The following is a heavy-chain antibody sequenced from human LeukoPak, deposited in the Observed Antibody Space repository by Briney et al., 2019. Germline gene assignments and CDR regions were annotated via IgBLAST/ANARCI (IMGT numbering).Heavy chain of an antibody. V-gene: IGHV1-8*01. D-gene: IGHD3-22*01. CDR2: VNSNSGFT. J-gene: IGHJ4*02. CDR1: GYPFTNYE. Sequence: ASVKVSCKASGYPFTNYEVHWVRQASGHGLEWMGWVNSNSGFTGYAQKFRGRVTMTRDTSISTAYMELSSLRSEDTAAYYCARGGIHSSGSLRTFDLWGQGTLVTVSS. CDR3: ARGGIHSSGSLRTFDL.